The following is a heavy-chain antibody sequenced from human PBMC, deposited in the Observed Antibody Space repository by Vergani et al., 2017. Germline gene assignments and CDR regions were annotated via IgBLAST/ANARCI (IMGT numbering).Heavy chain of an antibody. Sequence: QVQLVESGGGVVQPGRSLRLSCAASGFTFSSYGMHWVRQAPGKGLEWVAVISYDGSNKYYADSVKGRFTISRDNSKNTLYLQMNSLRAEDTAVYYCAKDGVAESYYYYYGMDVWGQGP. V-gene: IGHV3-30*18. CDR2: ISYDGSNK. CDR1: GFTFSSYG. D-gene: IGHD2-8*01. J-gene: IGHJ6*02. CDR3: AKDGVAESYYYYYGMDV.